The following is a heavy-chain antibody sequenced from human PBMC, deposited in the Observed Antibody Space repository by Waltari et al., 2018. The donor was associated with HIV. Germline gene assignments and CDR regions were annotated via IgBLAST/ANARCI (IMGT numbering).Heavy chain of an antibody. CDR2: LYRELDA. J-gene: IGHJ4*02. V-gene: IGHV3-23*01. CDR1: GFTFCSYA. CDR3: AKELLLFPDCFDI. D-gene: IGHD2-15*01. Sequence: EMQLLQSGGGLVQPGGSLGLSCVSSGFTFCSYALTWVRQAPGRGLEWISSLYRELDAYYADSVKGRFIISRDDSKNTLYLQLNNLTSDDTAIYYCAKELLLFPDCFDIWGQGALVTVSS.